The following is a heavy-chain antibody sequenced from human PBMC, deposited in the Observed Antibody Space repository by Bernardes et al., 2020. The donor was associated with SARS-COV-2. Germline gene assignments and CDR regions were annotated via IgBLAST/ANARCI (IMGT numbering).Heavy chain of an antibody. CDR1: GFTFSSYA. CDR2: ISYDGSNK. D-gene: IGHD2-2*02. J-gene: IGHJ4*02. V-gene: IGHV3-30*04. Sequence: SLRLSCAASGFTFSSYAMHWVRQAPGKGLEWVAVISYDGSNKYYADSVKGRFTISRDNSKNTLYLQMNSLRAEDTAVYYCARDWLGYCSSTSCYKAAFDYWGQGTLVTVSS. CDR3: ARDWLGYCSSTSCYKAAFDY.